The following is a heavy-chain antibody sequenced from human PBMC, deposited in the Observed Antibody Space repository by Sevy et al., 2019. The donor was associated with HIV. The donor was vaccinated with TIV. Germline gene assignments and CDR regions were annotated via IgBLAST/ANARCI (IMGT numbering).Heavy chain of an antibody. V-gene: IGHV4-59*01. CDR3: ASSGYDSFDY. J-gene: IGHJ4*02. D-gene: IGHD5-12*01. CDR1: GGSISSYY. Sequence: SETLSLTCTVSGGSISSYYWSWIRQPPGKGLGWIGYIYYSGSTNYNPSLKSRVTISVDTSKNQFSLKLSSVTAADTAVYYCASSGYDSFDYWGQGTLVTVSS. CDR2: IYYSGST.